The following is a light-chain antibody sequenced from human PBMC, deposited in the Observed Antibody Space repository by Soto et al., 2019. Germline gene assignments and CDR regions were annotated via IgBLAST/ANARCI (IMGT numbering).Light chain of an antibody. J-gene: IGKJ4*01. CDR3: QQYGASPLT. V-gene: IGKV3-20*01. CDR2: GAS. CDR1: QTVASNY. Sequence: EIVLTQSPGSLSLSPGERATLSCRASQTVASNYLAWYHQKPGQAPRLLIYGASNRATGIPDRFSGSGSGTDFSLTISRLEPEDFAVYYCQQYGASPLTFGGGTKVDIK.